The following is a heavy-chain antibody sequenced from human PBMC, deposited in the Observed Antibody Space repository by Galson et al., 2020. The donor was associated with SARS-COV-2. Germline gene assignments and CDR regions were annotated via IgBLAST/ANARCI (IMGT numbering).Heavy chain of an antibody. CDR3: ARGDCTSRSCSIHDGFDI. Sequence: ASETLSLTCTVSGGSISSYHWSWIRQPPGKGLEWIGYSGSTNYNPSLKSRVTISVDTSKNQFSLNLSSVTAADTAVYYCARGDCTSRSCSIHDGFDIWGQGTMVTVSS. V-gene: IGHV4-59*01. J-gene: IGHJ3*02. CDR2: SGST. CDR1: GGSISSYH. D-gene: IGHD2-2*01.